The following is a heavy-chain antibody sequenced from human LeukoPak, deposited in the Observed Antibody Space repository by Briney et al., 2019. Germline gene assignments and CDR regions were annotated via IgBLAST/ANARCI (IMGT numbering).Heavy chain of an antibody. CDR2: IYTSGIT. V-gene: IGHV4-61*02. CDR1: GGSISSGTYY. CDR3: ARLPDP. J-gene: IGHJ5*02. Sequence: SETLSLTCTDSGGSISSGTYYWYWIRQPAGKGLEWIGRIYTSGITNYNPSLKSRVTISVDTSKNQFSLKLTSVTASDTAVYYCARLPDPWGQGTLVTVSS.